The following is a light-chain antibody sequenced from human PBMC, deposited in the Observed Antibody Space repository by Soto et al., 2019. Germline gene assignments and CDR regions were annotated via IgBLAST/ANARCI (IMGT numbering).Light chain of an antibody. Sequence: DIALTQSPGTLSLSPGERATLSCGASQSVSSSYLAWYQQKPGQAPRLLIYAASSRATGIPDRFSGSGSGTDFTLTISRLEPEDFAVYYCQHYGRSPTWTFGQGTKVDIK. CDR1: QSVSSSY. V-gene: IGKV3-20*01. CDR2: AAS. CDR3: QHYGRSPTWT. J-gene: IGKJ1*01.